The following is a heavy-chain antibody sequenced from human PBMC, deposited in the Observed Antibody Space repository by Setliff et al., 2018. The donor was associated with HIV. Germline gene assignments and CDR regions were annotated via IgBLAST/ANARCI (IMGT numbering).Heavy chain of an antibody. V-gene: IGHV4-61*02. CDR1: GGSISSSSYY. Sequence: SETLSLTCTVSGGSISSSSYYWTWIRQPAGKGLEWIGRIYTTGSTNYNPSLKSRVTISVDTSKNQFSLKPSSVTAADTAVYYCARQDQYDDSGYYVGFYDMDVWGQGTTVTVSS. D-gene: IGHD3-22*01. J-gene: IGHJ6*02. CDR3: ARQDQYDDSGYYVGFYDMDV. CDR2: IYTTGST.